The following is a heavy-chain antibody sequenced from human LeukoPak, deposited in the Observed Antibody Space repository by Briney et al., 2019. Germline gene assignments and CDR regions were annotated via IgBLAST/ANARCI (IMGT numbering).Heavy chain of an antibody. V-gene: IGHV3-33*01. CDR2: IWYDGSNK. CDR1: GFTFSSYG. CDR3: ARDWFSGYDLRGNLDY. J-gene: IGHJ4*02. Sequence: GGSLRLSCAASGFTFSSYGMHWVRQAPGKGLEWVAVIWYDGSNKYYADSVKGRFTISRDNSKNTLYLQMNSLRAEDTAVYYCARDWFSGYDLRGNLDYWGQGTLVTVSS. D-gene: IGHD5-12*01.